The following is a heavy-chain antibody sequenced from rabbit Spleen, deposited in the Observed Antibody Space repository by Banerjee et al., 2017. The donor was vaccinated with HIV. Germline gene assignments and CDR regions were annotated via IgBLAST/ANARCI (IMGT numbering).Heavy chain of an antibody. Sequence: QEQLVESGGGLVKPQGSLTLTCKASGFSFSDRDVMCWVRQAPGKGLQWIACINTYTGKAVYATWVNGRFTVSRTSSTTVTLQMTSLTAADTATYFCARDLASVVGWNFSLWGPGTLVTV. V-gene: IGHV1S45*01. J-gene: IGHJ4*01. CDR1: GFSFSDRDV. CDR3: ARDLASVVGWNFSL. CDR2: INTYTGKA. D-gene: IGHD3-1*01.